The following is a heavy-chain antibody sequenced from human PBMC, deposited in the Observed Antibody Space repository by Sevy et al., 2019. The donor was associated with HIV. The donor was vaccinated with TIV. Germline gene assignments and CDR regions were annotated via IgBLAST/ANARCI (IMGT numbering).Heavy chain of an antibody. D-gene: IGHD4-17*01. V-gene: IGHV3-30*18. CDR1: GFIFSSYG. CDR3: AKDKEDDYGDYYFDH. CDR2: ISSDGSDD. J-gene: IGHJ4*02. Sequence: GGSLRLSCSASGFIFSSYGMHWVRQTPGKGLEWVAIISSDGSDDFYAESGRGRFTISRDNSRNTLYLQMDSLRLEDTAIYYCAKDKEDDYGDYYFDHWGQGALVTVSS.